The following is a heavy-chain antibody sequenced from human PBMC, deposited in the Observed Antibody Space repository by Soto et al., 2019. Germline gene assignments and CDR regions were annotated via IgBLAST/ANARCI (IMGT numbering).Heavy chain of an antibody. CDR1: GGSIGAYY. Sequence: PSETLSLTCTVSGGSIGAYYWSWIRQPPGKGLEWIGYTSYGGNTNYNPSLRSRVTISIDASKNQFSLKLSSMTAADTAVYYCASRFLFDAIHTWDKETMSTV. CDR3: ASRFLFDAIHT. J-gene: IGHJ3*02. V-gene: IGHV4-59*01. CDR2: TSYGGNT. D-gene: IGHD3-10*01.